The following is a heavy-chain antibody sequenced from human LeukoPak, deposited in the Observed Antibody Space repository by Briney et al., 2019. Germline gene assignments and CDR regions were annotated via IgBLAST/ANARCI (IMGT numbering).Heavy chain of an antibody. V-gene: IGHV3-30*02. CDR1: GFTFSNYG. J-gene: IGHJ4*02. CDR2: IRYDGSNK. D-gene: IGHD1-14*01. Sequence: GGSLRLSCGASGFTFSNYGMLWVRQAPGKGLEWVAFIRYDGSNKLYADSVKGRFTISRDNSRNTLYLHINSLRAEDAAVYYCVKDNPLDYWGQGTLVIVSS. CDR3: VKDNPLDY.